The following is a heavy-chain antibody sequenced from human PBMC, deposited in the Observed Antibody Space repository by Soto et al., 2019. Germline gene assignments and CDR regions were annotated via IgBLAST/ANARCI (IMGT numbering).Heavy chain of an antibody. CDR1: GYSFTSYW. D-gene: IGHD3-22*01. Sequence: PGESLKISCKGSGYSFTSYWIGWVRQMPGKVLEWMGIIYPGDSDTRYSPSFQGQVTISADKSISTAYLQWSSLKASDTAMYYCARDPRGYYDGNRYCFDYWRQGXLVSVYS. CDR3: ARDPRGYYDGNRYCFDY. V-gene: IGHV5-51*01. J-gene: IGHJ4*02. CDR2: IYPGDSDT.